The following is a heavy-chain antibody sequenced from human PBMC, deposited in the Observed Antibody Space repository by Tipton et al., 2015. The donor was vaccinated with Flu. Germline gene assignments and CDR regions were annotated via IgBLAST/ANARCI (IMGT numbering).Heavy chain of an antibody. CDR1: GFAFSNFA. D-gene: IGHD2-15*01. J-gene: IGHJ1*01. CDR2: ISGSGLST. CDR3: ARIDTSTWALNEYFRH. Sequence: SLRLSCAASGFAFSNFAMSWVRQASRKGLEWVSYISGSGLSTYYADSVKGRFTISRDSSKNTLYLHMSRLRAEDTAVYFCARIDTSTWALNEYFRHWGQGTLATVSS. V-gene: IGHV3-23*01.